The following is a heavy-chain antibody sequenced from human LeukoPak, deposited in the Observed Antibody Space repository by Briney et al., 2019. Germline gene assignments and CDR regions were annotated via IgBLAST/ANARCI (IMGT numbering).Heavy chain of an antibody. CDR2: IYYSGST. Sequence: PSETLSLTCTVSGGSISSSSYYWGWIRQPPGKGLEWIGSIYYSGSTYYNPSLKSRVTISVDTSKNQFSLRLSSVTAADTAVYYCARARRDMNVDTAMADFDYWGQGTLVSVSS. CDR1: GGSISSSSYY. V-gene: IGHV4-39*07. D-gene: IGHD5-18*01. J-gene: IGHJ4*02. CDR3: ARARRDMNVDTAMADFDY.